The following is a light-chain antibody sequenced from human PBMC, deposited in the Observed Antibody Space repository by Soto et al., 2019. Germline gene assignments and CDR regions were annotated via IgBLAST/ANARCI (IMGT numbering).Light chain of an antibody. J-gene: IGLJ2*01. CDR1: SSNIGSNY. Sequence: QPVLTQPPSASGTPGQRVTISCSGSSSNIGSNYVYWYQQLPGTVPQLLIYRNSERPSGVPDRFSGSKSGTSASLAISGRRCEDEADYYCAAWDDSLSGVVFGGGTKLTVL. CDR2: RNS. CDR3: AAWDDSLSGVV. V-gene: IGLV1-47*01.